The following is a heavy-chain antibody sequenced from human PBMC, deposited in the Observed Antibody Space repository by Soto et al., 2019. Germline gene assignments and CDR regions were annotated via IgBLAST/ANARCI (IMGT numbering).Heavy chain of an antibody. CDR2: ISAYNGNT. CDR1: GYTFTSCG. D-gene: IGHD5-12*01. J-gene: IGHJ6*02. CDR3: AREGEGGYDYYYYYGMEV. V-gene: IGHV1-18*01. Sequence: GASVKVSCKASGYTFTSCGISWVRQAPGQGLEWMGWISAYNGNTNYAQKLQGRVTMTTDTSTSTAYMELRSLRSDDTAVYYCAREGEGGYDYYYYYGMEVWGQGTTVTVSS.